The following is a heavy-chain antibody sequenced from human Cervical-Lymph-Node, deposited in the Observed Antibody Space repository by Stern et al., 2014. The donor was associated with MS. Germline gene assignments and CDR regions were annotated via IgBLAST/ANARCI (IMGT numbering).Heavy chain of an antibody. CDR2: VIPIFGTA. D-gene: IGHD4-17*01. CDR1: GYTFNTYA. J-gene: IGHJ6*02. CDR3: ARVHDTYGFGMDV. V-gene: IGHV1-69*01. Sequence: QEQLLQPGAEVKKPGSSVKVSCKASGYTFNTYAISWVRQAPGQGLEWMCGVIPIFGTAYYAQNFQGRVTITADESTRTAYIELSSPRSEDTAVYYCARVHDTYGFGMDVWGQGTTVTVSS.